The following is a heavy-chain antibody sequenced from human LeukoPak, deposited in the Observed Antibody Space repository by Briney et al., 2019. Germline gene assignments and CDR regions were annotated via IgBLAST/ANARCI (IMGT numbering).Heavy chain of an antibody. CDR2: INPNSGGT. V-gene: IGHV1-2*02. J-gene: IGHJ4*02. Sequence: ASVKGSCKASGYTFTSYDINWVRQATGQGLEWMGWINPNSGGTNYAQKFQGRVTMTRDTSISTAYMELSRLRSDDTAVYYCARDSPLWFGELLPLYYFDYWGQGTLVTVSS. D-gene: IGHD3-10*01. CDR1: GYTFTSYD. CDR3: ARDSPLWFGELLPLYYFDY.